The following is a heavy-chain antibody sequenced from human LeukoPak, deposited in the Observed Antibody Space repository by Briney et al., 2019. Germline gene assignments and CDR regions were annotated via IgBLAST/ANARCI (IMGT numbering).Heavy chain of an antibody. CDR3: ASWPFYYGKSGYDY. V-gene: IGHV4-34*01. J-gene: IGHJ4*02. CDR2: INHRGI. CDR1: GGSFSGYY. D-gene: IGHD3-22*01. Sequence: PSETLSLTGAVYGGSFSGYYWNWLRQPPGKGLEWIGEINHRGIKYNPSLKSRVTISVDTSKNQFSLKMNSVTAPDTAVYYCASWPFYYGKSGYDYWGQGTLVTVSS.